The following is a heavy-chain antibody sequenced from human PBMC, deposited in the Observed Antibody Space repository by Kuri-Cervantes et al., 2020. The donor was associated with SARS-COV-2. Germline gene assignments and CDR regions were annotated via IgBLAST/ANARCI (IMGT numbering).Heavy chain of an antibody. J-gene: IGHJ5*02. CDR3: ARDRRGYSYGFALNWFDP. V-gene: IGHV1-69*06. CDR2: IIPIFGTA. Sequence: SVKVSCEASGGTFSSYAISWVRQAPGQGLEWMGGIIPIFGTANYAQKFQGRVTITADKSTSTAYMELSSLRSEDTAVYYCARDRRGYSYGFALNWFDPWGQGTLVTVSS. CDR1: GGTFSSYA. D-gene: IGHD5-18*01.